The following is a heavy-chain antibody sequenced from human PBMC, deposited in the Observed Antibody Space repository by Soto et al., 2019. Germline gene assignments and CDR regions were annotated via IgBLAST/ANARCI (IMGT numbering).Heavy chain of an antibody. CDR2: ISWNSGNI. CDR3: VGDMDVSGYARFDY. CDR1: GFTFDDHA. Sequence: EVQLVESGGGLVQPGRSLRLSCAASGFTFDDHAMHWVRQVPGKGLEWVSGISWNSGNIGYADSVKGRFTISRDNAENSLYLQMNSLRVEDTALYYCVGDMDVSGYARFDYWGQGTLVTVSS. V-gene: IGHV3-9*01. D-gene: IGHD3-22*01. J-gene: IGHJ4*02.